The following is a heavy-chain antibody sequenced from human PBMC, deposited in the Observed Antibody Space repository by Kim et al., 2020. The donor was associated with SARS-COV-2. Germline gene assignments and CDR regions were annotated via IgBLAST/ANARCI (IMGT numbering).Heavy chain of an antibody. CDR1: GFTFSSYA. Sequence: GGSLRLSCAASGFTFSSYAMSWVRQAPGKGLEWVSAISGSGGSTYYADSVKGWFTISRDNSKNTLYLQMNSLRAEDTAVYYCAKEGHYYGSGTLSSYYYGRDVWGQGTTVTVSS. J-gene: IGHJ6*02. D-gene: IGHD3-10*01. CDR2: ISGSGGST. CDR3: AKEGHYYGSGTLSSYYYGRDV. V-gene: IGHV3-23*01.